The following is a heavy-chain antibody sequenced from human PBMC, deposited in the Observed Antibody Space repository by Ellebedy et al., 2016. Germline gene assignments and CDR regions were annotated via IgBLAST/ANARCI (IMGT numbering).Heavy chain of an antibody. D-gene: IGHD1-26*01. CDR1: GFIVNTKY. Sequence: GESLKISCAASGFIVNTKYMAWVRRAPGKGLEWVSVIYIDGTTYYADSVKGRFTISRDNSNNALYLQMNSLGAEDTALYYCARDDGSGNMDVWGKGTTVTVSS. CDR3: ARDDGSGNMDV. J-gene: IGHJ6*03. CDR2: IYIDGTT. V-gene: IGHV3-53*01.